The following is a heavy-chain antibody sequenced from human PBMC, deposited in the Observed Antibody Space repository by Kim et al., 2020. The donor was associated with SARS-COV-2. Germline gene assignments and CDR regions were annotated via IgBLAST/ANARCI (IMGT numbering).Heavy chain of an antibody. CDR3: AKDLSPRADYGDLPYYYYGMDV. Sequence: GGSLRLSCAASGFTFSSYAMSWVRQAPGKGLEWVSAISGSGGSTYYADSVKGRFTISRDNSKNTLYLQMNSLRAEDTAVYYCAKDLSPRADYGDLPYYYYGMDVWGQGTTVTVSS. CDR1: GFTFSSYA. J-gene: IGHJ6*02. V-gene: IGHV3-23*01. CDR2: ISGSGGST. D-gene: IGHD4-17*01.